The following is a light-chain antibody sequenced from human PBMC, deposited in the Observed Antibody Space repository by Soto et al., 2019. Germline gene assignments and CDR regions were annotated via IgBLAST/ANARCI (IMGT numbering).Light chain of an antibody. CDR3: CSYTGASTYV. Sequence: QSVLTQPASVSGSPGQSVXISCAGTSGDVGGYNYVSWYQQHPGKAPKLMIHAVTNRPSGVSNRFSGSKSGNTASLTISSLQAEDEADYYCCSYTGASTYVFGTGTKLTVL. J-gene: IGLJ1*01. CDR2: AVT. V-gene: IGLV2-14*01. CDR1: SGDVGGYNY.